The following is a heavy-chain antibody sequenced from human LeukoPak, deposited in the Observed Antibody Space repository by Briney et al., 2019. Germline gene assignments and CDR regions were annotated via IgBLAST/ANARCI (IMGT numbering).Heavy chain of an antibody. D-gene: IGHD3-22*01. V-gene: IGHV3-7*01. CDR2: IKQDGSEE. Sequence: GGSLRLSCAASGFTFSSYWMSWVRQAPGKGLEWVANIKQDGSEEYYVDSVKGRFTISRDNAKNSLYLQMNSLRAEDTAVYYCAREYYDSSAYYIHFDYWGQGTLVTVSS. CDR3: AREYYDSSAYYIHFDY. J-gene: IGHJ4*02. CDR1: GFTFSSYW.